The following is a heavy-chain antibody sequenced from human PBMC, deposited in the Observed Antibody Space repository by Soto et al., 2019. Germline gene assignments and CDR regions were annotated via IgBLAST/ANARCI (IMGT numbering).Heavy chain of an antibody. D-gene: IGHD3-22*01. CDR1: GGTFSSYT. J-gene: IGHJ5*02. CDR3: ARTYYYDSSGYPNWFDP. V-gene: IGHV1-69*02. CDR2: IIPILGIA. Sequence: QVPLVQSGAEVKKPGSSVKVSCKASGGTFSSYTISWVRQAPGQGLEWMGRIIPILGIANYAQKFQGRVTITADKSTSTAYMELSSLRSEDTAVYYCARTYYYDSSGYPNWFDPWGQGTLVTVSS.